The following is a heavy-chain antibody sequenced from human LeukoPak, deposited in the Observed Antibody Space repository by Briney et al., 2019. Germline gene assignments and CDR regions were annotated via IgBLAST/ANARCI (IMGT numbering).Heavy chain of an antibody. Sequence: GSLRLSCAASGFTVSSNYMSWIRQPPGKGLEWIGEINHSGSTNYNPSLKSRVTISVDTSKNQFSLKLSSVTAADTAVYYCARGQTYYDFWSGYNVFDYWGQGTLVTVSS. V-gene: IGHV4-34*01. CDR3: ARGQTYYDFWSGYNVFDY. J-gene: IGHJ4*02. CDR1: GFTVSSNY. D-gene: IGHD3-3*01. CDR2: INHSGST.